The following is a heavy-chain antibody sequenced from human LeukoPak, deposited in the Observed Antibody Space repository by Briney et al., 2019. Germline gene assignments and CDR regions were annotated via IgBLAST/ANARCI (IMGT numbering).Heavy chain of an antibody. CDR2: INPNSGGT. D-gene: IGHD3-10*01. J-gene: IGHJ6*04. CDR1: GYTFTGYY. V-gene: IGHV1-2*02. CDR3: ARDVGYYGSGSYYHLDV. Sequence: GASVKVSCKASGYTFTGYYMHWVRQAPGQGLEWMGWINPNSGGTNYAQKFQGRVTMTRDTSISTAYKELSRLRSDDTAVYYCARDVGYYGSGSYYHLDVWGKGTTVTVSS.